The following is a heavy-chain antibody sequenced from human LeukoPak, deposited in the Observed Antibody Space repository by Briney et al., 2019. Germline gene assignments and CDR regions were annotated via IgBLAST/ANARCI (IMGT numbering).Heavy chain of an antibody. CDR3: ARVRYNWNSNWFDP. CDR2: ISGSGGST. CDR1: GFTFSSYA. Sequence: PGGSLRLSCAASGFTFSSYAMSWVRQAPGKGLEWVSAISGSGGSTYYADSVKGRFTISRDNSKNTLYLQMNSLGAEDTAVYYCARVRYNWNSNWFDPWGQGTLVTVSS. D-gene: IGHD1-7*01. J-gene: IGHJ5*02. V-gene: IGHV3-23*01.